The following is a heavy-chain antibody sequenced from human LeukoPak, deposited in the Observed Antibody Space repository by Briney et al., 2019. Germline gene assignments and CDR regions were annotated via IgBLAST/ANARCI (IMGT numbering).Heavy chain of an antibody. Sequence: SETLSLTCTVSGGSISSGSYYWSWIRQPAGKGLEWIGRIYTSGSTNYNPSLKSRVTISVDTSKNQFSLKLSSVTAADTAVYYCARAPYGDYVGNYFDYWGQGTLVTVSS. J-gene: IGHJ4*02. D-gene: IGHD4-17*01. V-gene: IGHV4-61*02. CDR3: ARAPYGDYVGNYFDY. CDR2: IYTSGST. CDR1: GGSISSGSYY.